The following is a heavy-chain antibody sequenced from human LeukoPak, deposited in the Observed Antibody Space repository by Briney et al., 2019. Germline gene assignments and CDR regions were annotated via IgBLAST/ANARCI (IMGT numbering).Heavy chain of an antibody. V-gene: IGHV4-59*01. J-gene: IGHJ4*02. CDR3: ARDPSSGWSYYFDY. CDR2: IYYSGST. Sequence: SETLSLTCTVSGGSISSYYWSWIRQPAGKGLEWIGYIYYSGSTNYNPSLKSRVTISVDTSKNQFSLKLSSVTAADTAVYYCARDPSSGWSYYFDYWGQGALVTVSS. D-gene: IGHD6-19*01. CDR1: GGSISSYY.